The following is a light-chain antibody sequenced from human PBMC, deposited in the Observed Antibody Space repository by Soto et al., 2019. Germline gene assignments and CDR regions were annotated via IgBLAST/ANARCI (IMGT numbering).Light chain of an antibody. CDR1: QGFTNY. J-gene: IGKJ1*01. CDR2: GAS. Sequence: DLQMTQSPSSLSASVGDRVTITCRASQGFTNYLTWYQQKPGKAPKRLIYGASNLHSGVPSRFSGSGSGTEFTLTISSLQPEDFATYYCLQHNSFPWTFGQGTKVEIK. CDR3: LQHNSFPWT. V-gene: IGKV1-17*01.